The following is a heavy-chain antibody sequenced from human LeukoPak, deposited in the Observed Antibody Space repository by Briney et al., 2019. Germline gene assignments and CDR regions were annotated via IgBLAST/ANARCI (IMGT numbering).Heavy chain of an antibody. CDR2: ISSSNSYI. D-gene: IGHD5-24*01. Sequence: PGGSLRLSCAASGFTFSNAWMSWVRQAPGKGLEWVSSISSSNSYIYYAGSVKGRFTISRDNAKNSLYLQMNSLRAEDTAVYYCARMAPHFDYWGQGTLVTVSS. CDR3: ARMAPHFDY. J-gene: IGHJ4*02. V-gene: IGHV3-21*01. CDR1: GFTFSNAW.